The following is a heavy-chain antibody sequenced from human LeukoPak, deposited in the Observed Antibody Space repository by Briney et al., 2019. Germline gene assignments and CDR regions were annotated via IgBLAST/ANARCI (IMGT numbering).Heavy chain of an antibody. V-gene: IGHV3-21*01. J-gene: IGHJ4*02. CDR3: ARGEPAAILSSRPPAPYYFDY. CDR2: ISSSSSYI. CDR1: GFTFSSYS. Sequence: KSGGSLRLSCAASGFTFSSYSMNWVRQAPGKGLEWVSSISSSSSYIYYADSVKGRFTISRDNAKNSLYLQMNSLRAEDTAVYYCARGEPAAILSSRPPAPYYFDYWGQGTLVTVSS. D-gene: IGHD2-2*02.